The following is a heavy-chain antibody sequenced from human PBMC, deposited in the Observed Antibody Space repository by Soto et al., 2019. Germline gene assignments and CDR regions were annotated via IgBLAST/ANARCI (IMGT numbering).Heavy chain of an antibody. CDR1: GGSISSGGYY. Sequence: SETLSLTCTVSGGSISSGGYYWSWIRQHPGKGLEWIGYIYYSGSTYYNPSLKSRVTISVDTSKNQFSLKLSSVTAADTAVYYCAEGSGYSLDYWGQGTLVTVSS. D-gene: IGHD5-12*01. V-gene: IGHV4-31*03. CDR3: AEGSGYSLDY. CDR2: IYYSGST. J-gene: IGHJ4*02.